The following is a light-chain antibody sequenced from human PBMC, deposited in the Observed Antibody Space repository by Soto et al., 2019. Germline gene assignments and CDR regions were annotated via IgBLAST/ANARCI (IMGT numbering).Light chain of an antibody. CDR3: QSYDSSLSGSV. Sequence: QSVLTQPPSVSGAPGQRVTISCTGSSSNIGAGYDVHWYQQLPGTAPKLLIYGNSNRPSGVPDRFSGYKSGTSASLAITGLQAEYEADYCCQSYDSSLSGSVFGGGTKLTVL. V-gene: IGLV1-40*01. CDR1: SSNIGAGYD. CDR2: GNS. J-gene: IGLJ2*01.